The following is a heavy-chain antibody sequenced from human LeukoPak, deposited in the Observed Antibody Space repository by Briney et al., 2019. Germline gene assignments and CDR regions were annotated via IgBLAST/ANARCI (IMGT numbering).Heavy chain of an antibody. J-gene: IGHJ4*02. CDR1: GGTFSSYA. Sequence: ASVKVSCKASGGTFSSYAISWVRQAPGQGLEWMGIINPSGGSTSYAQKFQGRVTMTRDTSTSTVYMELSSLRSEDTAVYYCASAGIRGLRRSLDYWGQGTLVTVSS. D-gene: IGHD1-26*01. V-gene: IGHV1-46*01. CDR2: INPSGGST. CDR3: ASAGIRGLRRSLDY.